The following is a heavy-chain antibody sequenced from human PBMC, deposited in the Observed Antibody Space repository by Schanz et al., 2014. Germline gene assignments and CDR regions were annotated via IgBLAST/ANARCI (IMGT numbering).Heavy chain of an antibody. Sequence: QVKLVESGGGVVQPGGSLRLSCATSGITFSGCGMHWVRQAPGKGLEWVSTIASGGSHTFYADSVTGRFTISGDNSKNTLLLQMNSLRVEDTAIYYCAKIWKAHHLTGRPGWSDGMDVGGQGTTVTVSS. V-gene: IGHV3-NL1*01. D-gene: IGHD3-3*01. CDR2: IASGGSHT. CDR1: GITFSGCG. CDR3: AKIWKAHHLTGRPGWSDGMDV. J-gene: IGHJ6*02.